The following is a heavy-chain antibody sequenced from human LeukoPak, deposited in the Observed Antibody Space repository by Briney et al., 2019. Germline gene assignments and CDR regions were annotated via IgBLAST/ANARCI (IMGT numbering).Heavy chain of an antibody. CDR3: ARGTVALYYYYGMDV. CDR1: GGSISSYY. D-gene: IGHD4-11*01. CDR2: IYTSGSN. V-gene: IGHV4-4*07. J-gene: IGHJ6*02. Sequence: SETLSLTCTVSGGSISSYYWSWIRQPAGQGLEWIGRIYTSGSNNYNPSLKSRVTMSVDTSKNQFSLKLSSVTAADTAVYYCARGTVALYYYYGMDVWGQGTTVTVSS.